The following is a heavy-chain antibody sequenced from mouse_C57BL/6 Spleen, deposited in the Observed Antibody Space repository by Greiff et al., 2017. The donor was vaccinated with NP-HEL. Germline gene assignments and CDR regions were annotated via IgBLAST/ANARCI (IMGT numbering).Heavy chain of an antibody. D-gene: IGHD1-1*01. Sequence: QVQLQQPGAELVMPGASVKLSCTASGYTFTSYWMHWVKQRPGQGLEWIGEIDPSDSYTNYNQKFKGKSTLTVDKSSSTAYMQLSSLTSEDSAVYYCARSDYGSRRGFAYWGQGTLVTVSA. CDR1: GYTFTSYW. CDR3: ARSDYGSRRGFAY. CDR2: IDPSDSYT. J-gene: IGHJ3*01. V-gene: IGHV1-69*01.